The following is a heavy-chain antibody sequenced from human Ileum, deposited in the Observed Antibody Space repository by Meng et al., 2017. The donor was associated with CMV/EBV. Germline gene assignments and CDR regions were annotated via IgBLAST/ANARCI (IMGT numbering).Heavy chain of an antibody. Sequence: SVKVSCKAAGGTLSSYAISWVRQAPGQGLEWMGGIIPIFVTANYAQKFQGRVKITTDESTSTAYMELRNLRSEDTAVYYCARSWQYRPFSWFDAWGQGTLVTVSS. CDR1: GGTLSSYA. D-gene: IGHD1-14*01. V-gene: IGHV1-69*05. CDR3: ARSWQYRPFSWFDA. J-gene: IGHJ5*02. CDR2: IIPIFVTA.